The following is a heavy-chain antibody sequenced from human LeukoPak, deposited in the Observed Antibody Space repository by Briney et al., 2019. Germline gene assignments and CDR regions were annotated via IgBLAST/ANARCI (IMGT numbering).Heavy chain of an antibody. J-gene: IGHJ4*02. CDR2: INPRGGST. CDR3: AINWNDAIFDY. V-gene: IGHV1-46*01. Sequence: GASVKVSCKASGYTFTSYYMHWVRQAPGQGLEWMGIINPRGGSTSYAQEFQGRVTMTRDTSTSTVYMELSSLRSEDTAVYYCAINWNDAIFDYWGQGTLVTVSS. CDR1: GYTFTSYY. D-gene: IGHD1-1*01.